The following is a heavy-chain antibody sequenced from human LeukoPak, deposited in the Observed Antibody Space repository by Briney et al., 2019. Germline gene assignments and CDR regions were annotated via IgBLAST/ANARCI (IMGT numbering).Heavy chain of an antibody. CDR1: GYTFTSYG. D-gene: IGHD5-18*01. CDR2: ISAYNGNT. J-gene: IGHJ4*02. CDR3: AGDNTGSLRN. V-gene: IGHV1-18*01. Sequence: ASVKVSCKASGYTFTSYGISWVRQAPGQGLEWMGWISAYNGNTNYAQKLQGRVTMTTDTSTGTAYMELRSLRSDDTAAYYCAGDNTGSLRNWGQGTLVTVSS.